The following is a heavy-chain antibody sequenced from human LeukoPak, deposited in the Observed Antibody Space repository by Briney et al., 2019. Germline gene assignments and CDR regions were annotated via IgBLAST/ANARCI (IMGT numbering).Heavy chain of an antibody. V-gene: IGHV1-69*05. CDR2: IIPIFGTA. J-gene: IGHJ6*03. D-gene: IGHD4-11*01. CDR3: ARSTVTTPLGYYYMDV. Sequence: SVKVSCKASGGTFSSYAISWVRQAPGQGLEWMGGIIPIFGTANYAQKFQGRVTITTDESTSTAYMELSSLRSEDTAVYYCARSTVTTPLGYYYMDVWGKGTTVTVSS. CDR1: GGTFSSYA.